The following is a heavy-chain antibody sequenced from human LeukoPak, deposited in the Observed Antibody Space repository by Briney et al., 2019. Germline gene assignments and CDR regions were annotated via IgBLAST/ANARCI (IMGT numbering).Heavy chain of an antibody. CDR3: AKEEWLLAVYFDY. J-gene: IGHJ4*02. CDR2: ISGSGGST. CDR1: GFTFSNYA. Sequence: GGTLRLSCAASGFTFSNYAMSWVRQAPGKGLEWVSTISGSGGSTYYADSVKGQFTISRDNSKNTLYLQMNSLRAEDTAVYYCAKEEWLLAVYFDYWGQGTLVTVSS. V-gene: IGHV3-23*01. D-gene: IGHD3-3*01.